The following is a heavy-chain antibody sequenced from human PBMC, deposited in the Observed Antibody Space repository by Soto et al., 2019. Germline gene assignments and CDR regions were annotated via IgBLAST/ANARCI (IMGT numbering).Heavy chain of an antibody. V-gene: IGHV3-23*01. CDR2: IGGSGGST. Sequence: GGSLRLSCAASGFTFSSYAKSWVRQAPGKGLEWVSAIGGSGGSTYYADSVKGRFTISRDNSKNTLFLQMNSLRAEDTAVYYCAKDPYYYDTSEMDVWGQGTTVTSP. CDR1: GFTFSSYA. CDR3: AKDPYYYDTSEMDV. D-gene: IGHD3-22*01. J-gene: IGHJ6*02.